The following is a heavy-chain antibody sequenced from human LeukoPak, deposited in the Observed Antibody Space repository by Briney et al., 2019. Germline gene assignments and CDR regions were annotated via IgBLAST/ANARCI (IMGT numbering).Heavy chain of an antibody. V-gene: IGHV3-7*01. J-gene: IGHJ3*02. D-gene: IGHD6-13*01. Sequence: GGSLRLSCVASGFTFSSYWMSWVRQAPGKGLEWVANIKEEGSNKYYADSVKGRFTISRDNSKNTLYLQMNSLRAEDTAVYYCARDLRRAAVVPDAFDIWGQGTVVTVSS. CDR1: GFTFSSYW. CDR3: ARDLRRAAVVPDAFDI. CDR2: IKEEGSNK.